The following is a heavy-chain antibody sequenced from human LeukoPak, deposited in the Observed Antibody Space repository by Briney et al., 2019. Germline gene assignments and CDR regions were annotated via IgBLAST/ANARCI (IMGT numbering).Heavy chain of an antibody. CDR2: IRSKASGGTT. CDR1: GFTFGDYA. J-gene: IGHJ4*02. D-gene: IGHD4-11*01. CDR3: TRGYSIDY. Sequence: GGSLRLSCTASGFTFGDYAMSWVRQAPGKGLEWVGFIRSKASGGTTEYTASVKGRFTISRDDSKSIAYLQMNSLITEDTAIYHCTRGYSIDYWGQGTQVTVSS. V-gene: IGHV3-49*04.